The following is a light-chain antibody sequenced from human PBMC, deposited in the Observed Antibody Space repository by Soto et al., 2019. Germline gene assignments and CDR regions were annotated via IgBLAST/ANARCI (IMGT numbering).Light chain of an antibody. CDR2: GAS. Sequence: EIVLTQSPGTLSLSSGERATLSCRASQSVSSNYLAWYQHKPGQAPRLLIYGASNKATGIPDRFSGSGSGTDFTLTIRRLEPEDFAVYYCQQYGRSSLTFGGGNKGDIK. CDR3: QQYGRSSLT. V-gene: IGKV3-20*01. J-gene: IGKJ4*01. CDR1: QSVSSNY.